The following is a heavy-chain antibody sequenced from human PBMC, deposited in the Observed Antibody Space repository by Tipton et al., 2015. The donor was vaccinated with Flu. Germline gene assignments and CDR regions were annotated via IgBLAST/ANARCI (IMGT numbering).Heavy chain of an antibody. Sequence: SLRLSCAASGFTLSSFWMHWVRQAPGKGLEWVANIRQDGNEIYYVDSVKGRFTISRDNAKNSLFLQMTSLRAEDTAVYFCARLGLPDYWGQGTLVTVSS. CDR2: IRQDGNEI. D-gene: IGHD3-16*01. V-gene: IGHV3-7*01. CDR1: GFTLSSFW. J-gene: IGHJ4*02. CDR3: ARLGLPDY.